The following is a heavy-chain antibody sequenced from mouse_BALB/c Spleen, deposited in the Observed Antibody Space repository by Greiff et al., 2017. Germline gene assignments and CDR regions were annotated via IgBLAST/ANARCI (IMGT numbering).Heavy chain of an antibody. CDR2: ISCYNGAT. Sequence: LVKTGASVKISCKASGYSFTGYYMHWVKQSHGKSLEWIGYISCYNGATSYNQKFKGKATFTVDTSSSTAYMQFNSLTSEDSAVYYCARRGTDLYGNWFAYWGQGTLVTVSA. V-gene: IGHV1S34*01. J-gene: IGHJ3*01. D-gene: IGHD2-1*01. CDR1: GYSFTGYY. CDR3: ARRGTDLYGNWFAY.